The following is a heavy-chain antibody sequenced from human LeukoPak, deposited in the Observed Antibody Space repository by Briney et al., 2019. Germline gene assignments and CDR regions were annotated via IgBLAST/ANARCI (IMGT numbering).Heavy chain of an antibody. CDR1: GDSVSSNTAG. D-gene: IGHD4-17*01. Sequence: SQTLSLTCAISGDSVSSNTAGWNWVRQSPSRGLEWLGRTYYRSKWLYDYAVSVRGRITIRPDTSKNQFSLQLKSVTPEDTAVYYCTRQYGYFDFWGQGTLVTVSS. J-gene: IGHJ4*02. CDR2: TYYRSKWLY. V-gene: IGHV6-1*01. CDR3: TRQYGYFDF.